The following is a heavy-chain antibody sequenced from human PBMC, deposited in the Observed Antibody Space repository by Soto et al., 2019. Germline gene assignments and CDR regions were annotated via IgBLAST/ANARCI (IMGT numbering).Heavy chain of an antibody. V-gene: IGHV1-8*01. D-gene: IGHD2-21*01. CDR3: ARGHIVVLTTPFDY. CDR1: GYTFSSYD. J-gene: IGHJ4*02. CDR2: TNPNSGNT. Sequence: GASVKVSCKASGYTFSSYDIHWVRQAPGQGLEWMGWTNPNSGNTGYADSVKGRFTISRDNSKNTLNLQKNSLRAEDTVVYYCARGHIVVLTTPFDYWGQGTLVTVSS.